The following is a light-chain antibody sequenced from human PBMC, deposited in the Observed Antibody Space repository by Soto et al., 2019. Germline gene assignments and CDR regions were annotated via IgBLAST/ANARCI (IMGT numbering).Light chain of an antibody. CDR2: VAS. Sequence: DIQMTQSLSSLSASVGDRVTITCRASQSISNSLSWYQQKPGKAPKFLIYVASTLQSGVPSRFSGSGSGTDFTHTISSLQPEDVATYYCQQTFSPPYTFGQGTKLEIK. J-gene: IGKJ2*01. V-gene: IGKV1-39*01. CDR1: QSISNS. CDR3: QQTFSPPYT.